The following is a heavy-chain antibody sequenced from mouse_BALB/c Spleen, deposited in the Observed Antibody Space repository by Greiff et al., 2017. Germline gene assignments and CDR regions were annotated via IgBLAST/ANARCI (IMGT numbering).Heavy chain of an antibody. D-gene: IGHD2-14*01. J-gene: IGHJ2*01. V-gene: IGHV1-14*01. CDR2: INPYNDGT. CDR1: GYTFTSYV. Sequence: EVKVVESGPELVKPGASVKMSCKASGYTFTSYVMHWVKQKPGQGLEWIGYINPYNDGTKYNEKFKGKATLTSDKSSSTAYMELSSLTSEDSAVYYCAGYRYDEEGRNYFDYWGQGTTLTVSS. CDR3: AGYRYDEEGRNYFDY.